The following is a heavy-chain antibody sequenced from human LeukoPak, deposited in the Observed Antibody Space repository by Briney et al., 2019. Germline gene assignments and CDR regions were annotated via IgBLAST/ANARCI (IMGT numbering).Heavy chain of an antibody. CDR1: GFTFY. J-gene: IGHJ4*02. Sequence: GGSLRLSCAASGFTFYMSWIRQAPGTGLEWVSYISSSCSTIYYADSVKGRFTISRDNAKNSLYLQMNSLRAEDTAVYYCARVVGKPVKYFDYWGQGTLVTVSS. CDR2: ISSSCSTI. V-gene: IGHV3-11*01. D-gene: IGHD2-2*01. CDR3: ARVVGKPVKYFDY.